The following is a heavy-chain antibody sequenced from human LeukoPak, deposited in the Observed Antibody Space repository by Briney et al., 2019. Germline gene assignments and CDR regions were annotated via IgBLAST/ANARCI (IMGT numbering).Heavy chain of an antibody. CDR3: ARGSYSVDY. CDR1: GGSISSYY. CDR2: IYYSGST. V-gene: IGHV4-59*01. D-gene: IGHD1-26*01. J-gene: IGHJ4*02. Sequence: PSETLSLTCTVSGGSISSYYWSWIRQPPGKGLEWIGYIYYSGSTNYNPSLKSRVTISVDRSKNQFSLKPSSVTAADTAVYYCARGSYSVDYWGQGTLDTVSS.